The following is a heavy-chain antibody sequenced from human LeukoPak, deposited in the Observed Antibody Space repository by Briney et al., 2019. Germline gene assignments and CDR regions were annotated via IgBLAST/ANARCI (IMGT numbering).Heavy chain of an antibody. D-gene: IGHD3-10*01. CDR3: AKDRRTMVRGVIAY. CDR1: GFTFSSYA. CDR2: ISYDGSNK. J-gene: IGHJ4*02. V-gene: IGHV3-30*04. Sequence: PGGSLRLSCAASGFTFSSYAMHWVRQAPGKGLEWVAVISYDGSNKYYADSVKGRFTISRDNSKNTLYLQMNSLRAEDTAVYYCAKDRRTMVRGVIAYWGQGTLVTVSS.